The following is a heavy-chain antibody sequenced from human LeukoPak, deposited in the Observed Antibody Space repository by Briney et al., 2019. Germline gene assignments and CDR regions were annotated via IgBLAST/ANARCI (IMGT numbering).Heavy chain of an antibody. J-gene: IGHJ5*02. V-gene: IGHV4-31*03. D-gene: IGHD6-13*01. CDR3: ARAAFSSSWYSYWFDP. Sequence: SETLSLTCTVSGGSISSGGYYWSWLRQHPGKGLEWIGYIYYSGSTYYNPSLKSRVTISVDTSKNQFSLKLSSVTAADTAVYYCARAAFSSSWYSYWFDPWGQGTLVTVSS. CDR2: IYYSGST. CDR1: GGSISSGGYY.